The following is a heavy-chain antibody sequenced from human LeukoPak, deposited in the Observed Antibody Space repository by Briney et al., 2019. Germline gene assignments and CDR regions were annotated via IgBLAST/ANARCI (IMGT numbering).Heavy chain of an antibody. CDR2: ISYDGSNK. CDR1: GFTFSSYA. D-gene: IGHD3-22*01. J-gene: IGHJ4*02. CDR3: ASPRSYDSSGYYLFDY. Sequence: PGRSLRLSCAASGFTFSSYAMHWVRQAPGKGLEWVAVISYDGSNKYYADSVKGRFTISRDNSKNTLYLQMNSLRAEDTAVYYCASPRSYDSSGYYLFDYWGQGTLVTVSS. V-gene: IGHV3-30-3*01.